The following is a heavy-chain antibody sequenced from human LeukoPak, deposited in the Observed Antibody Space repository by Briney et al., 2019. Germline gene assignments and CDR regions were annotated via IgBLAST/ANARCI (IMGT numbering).Heavy chain of an antibody. V-gene: IGHV3-30-3*01. D-gene: IGHD1-1*01. CDR1: GFTFSSYA. J-gene: IGHJ4*02. CDR2: ISYDGSNK. Sequence: PGGSLRLSCAASGFTFSSYAMHWVRQAPGKGLEWVAVISYDGSNKYYADSVKGRFTISRDNSKNTLYLQMNSLRAEDTAVYYCARAYGKLEYYFDYWGQGTLVTVSS. CDR3: ARAYGKLEYYFDY.